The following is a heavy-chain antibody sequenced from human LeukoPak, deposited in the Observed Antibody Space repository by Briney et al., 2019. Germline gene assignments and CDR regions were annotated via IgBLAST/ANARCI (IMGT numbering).Heavy chain of an antibody. D-gene: IGHD2-15*01. CDR2: INPNSGGT. CDR1: GYTFTGYY. Sequence: ASVKVSCKASGYTFTGYYMHWVRQAPGQGLEWMGWINPNSGGTNYAQKFQGRVTITRDTSISTAYMELSRLRSDDTAVYYCARDTYCSGGSCYSGYWGQGTLVTVSS. V-gene: IGHV1-2*02. CDR3: ARDTYCSGGSCYSGY. J-gene: IGHJ4*02.